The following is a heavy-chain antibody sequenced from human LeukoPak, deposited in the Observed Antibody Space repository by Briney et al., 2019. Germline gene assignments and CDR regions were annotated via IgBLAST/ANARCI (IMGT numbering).Heavy chain of an antibody. V-gene: IGHV4-59*08. CDR3: ARHRAYSSSSPFDY. D-gene: IGHD6-6*01. J-gene: IGHJ4*02. CDR1: GGSINNFY. Sequence: SETLSLTCTVSGGSINNFYWSWIRQPPGKGLEWIGYISYSGSTIYSPSLKSRVTISVDTSKNQFSLRLSSVTAADTAVYYCARHRAYSSSSPFDYWGQGTLVTVSS. CDR2: ISYSGST.